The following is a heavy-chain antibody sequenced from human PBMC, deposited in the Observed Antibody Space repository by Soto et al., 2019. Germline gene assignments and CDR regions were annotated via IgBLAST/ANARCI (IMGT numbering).Heavy chain of an antibody. CDR1: GFTFSGSA. J-gene: IGHJ4*02. CDR3: TRSVTGTAAYFDY. V-gene: IGHV3-73*02. Sequence: EVQLVESGGGLVQPGGSLKLSCAASGFTFSGSAMHWVRQASGKGLEWVGRMRSKANSYATAYAASVKGRFTISRDDSNNTAYLPMNILKAEDTAVYYCTRSVTGTAAYFDYWGQVTLVTVSS. D-gene: IGHD2-21*02. CDR2: MRSKANSYAT.